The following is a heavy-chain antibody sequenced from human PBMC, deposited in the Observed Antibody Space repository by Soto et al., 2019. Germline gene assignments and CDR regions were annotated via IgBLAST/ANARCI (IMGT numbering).Heavy chain of an antibody. CDR3: GSHWALVPPPDY. D-gene: IGHD3-16*01. Sequence: SETLSLTCTVSGGSISSYYWSWIRQPPGKGLEWIGYIYYSGSTNYNPSLKSRVTISVDTSKNQFSLKLSSVTAADTAVYYCGSHWALVPPPDYWGKGTLVTVP. CDR1: GGSISSYY. J-gene: IGHJ4*02. CDR2: IYYSGST. V-gene: IGHV4-59*08.